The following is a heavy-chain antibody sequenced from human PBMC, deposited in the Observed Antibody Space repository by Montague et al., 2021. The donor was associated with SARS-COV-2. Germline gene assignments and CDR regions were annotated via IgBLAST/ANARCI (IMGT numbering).Heavy chain of an antibody. CDR1: GFTFSSYS. J-gene: IGHJ6*03. CDR3: ARLRDGVVPSPILGVGPYYSFSYMDL. D-gene: IGHD3-10*01. CDR2: ISSSSSYI. Sequence: SLRLSCAASGFTFSSYSMNWVRQAPGKGLEWVSSISSSSSYIYYADSVKGRFTISRDNAKNSLYLQMNSLRAEDTAVYYCARLRDGVVPSPILGVGPYYSFSYMDLWGTGTTVTVSS. V-gene: IGHV3-21*01.